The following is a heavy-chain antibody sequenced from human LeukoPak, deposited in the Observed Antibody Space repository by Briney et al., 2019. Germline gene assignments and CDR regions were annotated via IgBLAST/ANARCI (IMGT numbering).Heavy chain of an antibody. CDR1: GYTFTSYA. D-gene: IGHD3-10*01. CDR2: INAGNGNT. J-gene: IGHJ4*02. V-gene: IGHV1-3*01. Sequence: ASVKVSCKASGYTFTSYAMHWVRQAPGQRLEWMGWINAGNGNTKYSQKFQGRVTITRDTYASTAYMELSSLRSEDTAVYYCARDTDEEYYFDYWGQGTLVTVSS. CDR3: ARDTDEEYYFDY.